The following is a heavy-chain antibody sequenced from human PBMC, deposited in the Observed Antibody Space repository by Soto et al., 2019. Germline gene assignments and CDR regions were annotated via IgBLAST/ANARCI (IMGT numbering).Heavy chain of an antibody. J-gene: IGHJ6*02. CDR3: ARQDYLRYRGYGMDV. V-gene: IGHV5-51*01. CDR1: GYSFTSYW. D-gene: IGHD3-9*01. CDR2: IYPGDSDT. Sequence: PGESLKISCKGSGYSFTSYWIGWVRQMPGKGLEWMGIIYPGDSDTRYSPSFQGQVTISADKSISTAYLQWSSLKASDTAMYYCARQDYLRYRGYGMDVWGQGTTVTVSS.